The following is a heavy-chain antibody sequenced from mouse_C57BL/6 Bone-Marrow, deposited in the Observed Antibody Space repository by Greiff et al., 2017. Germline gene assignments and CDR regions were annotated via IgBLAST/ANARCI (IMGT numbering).Heavy chain of an antibody. D-gene: IGHD3-3*01. J-gene: IGHJ2*01. CDR3: ARGGRGGFDY. Sequence: VQLQQPGTELVKPGASVKLSCKASGYTFTSYWMHWVKQRPGQGLEWIGNINPSNGGTTYNEQFNSKATLTVAKSSCTAYMQLSSLTSEGSAVYYCARGGRGGFDYWGQGTTLTVSS. V-gene: IGHV1-53*01. CDR1: GYTFTSYW. CDR2: INPSNGGT.